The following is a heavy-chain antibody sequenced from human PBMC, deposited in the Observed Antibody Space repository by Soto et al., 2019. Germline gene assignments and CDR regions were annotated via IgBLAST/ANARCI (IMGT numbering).Heavy chain of an antibody. Sequence: ASVKVSCKASGYTFTSYAMHWVRQAPGQRLEWMGWINAGNGNTKYSQKFQGRVTITRDTSASTAYMELSSLRSEDTAVYYCVRAIGYSSGWYYFCFSPRGRGTLVTVSS. J-gene: IGHJ5*02. CDR2: INAGNGNT. D-gene: IGHD6-19*01. CDR1: GYTFTSYA. CDR3: VRAIGYSSGWYYFCFSP. V-gene: IGHV1-3*01.